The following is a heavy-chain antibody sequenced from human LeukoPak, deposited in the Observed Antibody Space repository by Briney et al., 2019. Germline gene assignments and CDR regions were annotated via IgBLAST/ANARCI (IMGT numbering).Heavy chain of an antibody. CDR3: AMSRHYYDSSGYPADY. CDR2: ISWNSGSI. Sequence: TGGSLTLSCAASGFTFDDYAMHWVRQAPGKGLEWVSYISWNSGSIGYADSVKGRFIITKDNAKNSLYMQRNSIRAHDTALYYGAMSRHYYDSSGYPADYWGHGTLVTVSS. CDR1: GFTFDDYA. D-gene: IGHD3-22*01. V-gene: IGHV3-9*01. J-gene: IGHJ4*01.